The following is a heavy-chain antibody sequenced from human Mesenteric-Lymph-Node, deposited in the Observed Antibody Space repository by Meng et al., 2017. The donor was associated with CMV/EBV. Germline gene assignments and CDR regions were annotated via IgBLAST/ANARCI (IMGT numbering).Heavy chain of an antibody. CDR3: AKEGSGLTIFGVATDY. V-gene: IGHV3-30*02. CDR2: IRYDGSNK. J-gene: IGHJ4*02. Sequence: GESLKISCAASGFTFSSYGMHWVRQPPGKGLEWVAFIRYDGSNKYYADSVKGRFTISRDNSKNTLYLQMNSLRAEDTAVYYCAKEGSGLTIFGVATDYWGQGTLVTVSS. D-gene: IGHD3-3*01. CDR1: GFTFSSYG.